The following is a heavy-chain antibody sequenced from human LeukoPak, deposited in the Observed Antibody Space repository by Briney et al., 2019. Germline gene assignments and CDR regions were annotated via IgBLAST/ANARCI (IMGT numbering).Heavy chain of an antibody. CDR3: ARGLGYCSSTSCYKWDMYYFDY. CDR2: IYSGGST. Sequence: GGSLRLSCAASGFTVSSNYMSWVRQAPGKGLEWVSVIYSGGSTYYADSVKGRFTISRDNSKNTLYLQMNSLRAEDTAVYYCARGLGYCSSTSCYKWDMYYFDYWGQGTLVTVSS. J-gene: IGHJ4*02. CDR1: GFTVSSNY. D-gene: IGHD2-2*02. V-gene: IGHV3-66*02.